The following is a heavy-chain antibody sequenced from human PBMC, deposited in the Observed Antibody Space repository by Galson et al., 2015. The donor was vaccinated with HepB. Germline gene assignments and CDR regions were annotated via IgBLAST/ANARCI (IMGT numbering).Heavy chain of an antibody. CDR2: ISSSSSYT. V-gene: IGHV3-11*05. D-gene: IGHD2-15*01. CDR3: ARDAYCSGGSCYSMLEV. CDR1: GFTFSDYY. Sequence: SLRLSCAASGFTFSDYYMSWIRQAPGKGLEWVSYISSSSSYTNYADSVKGRFTISRDNAKNSLYLQMNSLRAEDTAVYYCARDAYCSGGSCYSMLEVWGQGTLVTVSS. J-gene: IGHJ4*02.